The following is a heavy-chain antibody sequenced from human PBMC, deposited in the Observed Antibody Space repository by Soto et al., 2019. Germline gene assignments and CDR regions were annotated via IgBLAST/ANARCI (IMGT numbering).Heavy chain of an antibody. Sequence: EVQLVESGGGLVQPGRSLRLSCAASGFTFDDYAMHWVRQAPGKGLEWVSGISWNSGSIGYADSVKGRFTISRDNAKNSLYLQMNSLRAGDTDLYYCAKDSTVTTSTYMDVWGKGTTVTVSS. CDR1: GFTFDDYA. CDR3: AKDSTVTTSTYMDV. CDR2: ISWNSGSI. V-gene: IGHV3-9*01. D-gene: IGHD4-4*01. J-gene: IGHJ6*03.